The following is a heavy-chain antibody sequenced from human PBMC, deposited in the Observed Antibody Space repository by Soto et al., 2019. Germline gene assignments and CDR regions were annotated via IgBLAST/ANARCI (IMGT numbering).Heavy chain of an antibody. Sequence: ASVKVSCKASGYTFTSYGISWVRQAPGQGLEWMGWISAYNGNTNYAQKLQGRVTMTTDTSTSTAYMELRSLRSDDTAGYYCARDSSGVFYYYYGMDVGGQGTRVTVPS. CDR2: ISAYNGNT. D-gene: IGHD3-22*01. J-gene: IGHJ6*02. CDR1: GYTFTSYG. CDR3: ARDSSGVFYYYYGMDV. V-gene: IGHV1-18*01.